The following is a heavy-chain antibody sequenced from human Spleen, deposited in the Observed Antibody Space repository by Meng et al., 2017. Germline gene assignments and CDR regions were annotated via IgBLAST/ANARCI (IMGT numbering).Heavy chain of an antibody. CDR1: GFTFSNAW. CDR3: ARSGRLLWFGELGQYNEPTNYYYYGMDV. CDR2: ISNDGSHE. V-gene: IGHV3-7*03. Sequence: GESLKISCAASGFTFSNAWMSWVRQAPGKGLEWVAIISNDGSHEYYVGSVKGRFTISRDNSKNTLYLQMNSLRAEDTAVYYCARSGRLLWFGELGQYNEPTNYYYYGMDVWGQGTTVTVSS. J-gene: IGHJ6*02. D-gene: IGHD3-10*01.